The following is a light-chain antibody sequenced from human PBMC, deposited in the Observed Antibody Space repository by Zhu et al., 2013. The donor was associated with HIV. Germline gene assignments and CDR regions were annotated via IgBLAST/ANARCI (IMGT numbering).Light chain of an antibody. CDR2: LHP. V-gene: IGKV1-9*01. CDR1: QDINRY. CDR3: QHVNSNAA. Sequence: DIQLTQSPSFLSASVGDRVTITCRASQDINRYLAWYQQKTRETPLNSWSMLHPPHKVESHRGSAAVDLGTEFTLTITSLRPDDFATYYCQHVNSNAAFGPGTKVDV. J-gene: IGKJ3*01.